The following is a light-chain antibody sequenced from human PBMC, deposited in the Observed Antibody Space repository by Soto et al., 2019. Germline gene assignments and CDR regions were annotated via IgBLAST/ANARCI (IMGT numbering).Light chain of an antibody. CDR2: GAS. J-gene: IGKJ1*01. CDR1: QSVSSNY. V-gene: IGKV3-20*01. Sequence: EIVLTQSPGTLSLSPGERATLSCRASQSVSSNYLAWYQQKLGQAPRLLIYGASSRASGIPDRFRGSGSGTDFPLTISSLESADFAVFYCHQYGTTPWTFGQGTKVEIK. CDR3: HQYGTTPWT.